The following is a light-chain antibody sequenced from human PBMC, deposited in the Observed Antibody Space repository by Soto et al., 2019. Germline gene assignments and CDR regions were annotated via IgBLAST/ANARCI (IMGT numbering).Light chain of an antibody. CDR2: EVS. V-gene: IGLV2-8*01. Sequence: QSVLTQPPSASGSPGQSVTISCTATSSDVGGYNYVSWYQQHPGKAPKLMIYEVSKRPSGVPDRFSGSKSGNTASLTVSGLQAEDEADYYCRSYAGSNSVFGGGTKLTVL. CDR1: SSDVGGYNY. J-gene: IGLJ3*02. CDR3: RSYAGSNSV.